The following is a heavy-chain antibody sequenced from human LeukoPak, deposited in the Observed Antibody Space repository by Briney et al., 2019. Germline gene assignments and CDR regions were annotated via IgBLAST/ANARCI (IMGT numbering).Heavy chain of an antibody. Sequence: PSETLSLTCTVSGGSISSDTYYWSWIRQPAGKGLEWIGRIYTSGSTNYNPSLKSRVTISVDKSKNQFSLKLSSVTAADTAVYYCARGGGSSIAAAEGWFDPWGQGTLVTVSS. CDR1: GGSISSDTYY. CDR2: IYTSGST. J-gene: IGHJ5*02. V-gene: IGHV4-61*02. D-gene: IGHD6-13*01. CDR3: ARGGGSSIAAAEGWFDP.